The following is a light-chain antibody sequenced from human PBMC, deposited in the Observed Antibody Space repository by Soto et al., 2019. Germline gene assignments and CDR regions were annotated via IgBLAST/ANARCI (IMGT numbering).Light chain of an antibody. CDR2: EVS. CDR3: SSYTSSSTYV. Sequence: QSVLTQPASVSGSPGQSITISCTGTSSDVGGYNYVSWYQQHPGKAPKLMIYEVSNRPSGVSNRFSGSESGNTASLITSGLQAEDEADYYCSSYTSSSTYVFGTGTKVTVL. J-gene: IGLJ1*01. CDR1: SSDVGGYNY. V-gene: IGLV2-14*01.